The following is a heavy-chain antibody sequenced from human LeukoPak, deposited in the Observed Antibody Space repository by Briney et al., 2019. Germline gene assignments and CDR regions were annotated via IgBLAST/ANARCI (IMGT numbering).Heavy chain of an antibody. CDR1: GYTFTSYG. V-gene: IGHV1-2*06. CDR3: ARAYSMIVVVIMRY. Sequence: VASVKVSCKASGYTFTSYGISWVRQAPGQGLEWMGRINPNSGGTNYAQKFQGRVTMTRDTSISTAYMELSRLRSDDTAVYYCARAYSMIVVVIMRYWGQGTLVTVSS. D-gene: IGHD3-22*01. J-gene: IGHJ4*02. CDR2: INPNSGGT.